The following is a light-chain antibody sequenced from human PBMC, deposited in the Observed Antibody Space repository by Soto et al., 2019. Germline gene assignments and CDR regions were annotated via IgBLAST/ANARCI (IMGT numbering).Light chain of an antibody. Sequence: IVLTQSPGSLSLSPGERATLSCRASQRVSSTFFAWYQQRPGQAPRLLMYGASSRATGIPERFSGSGSGTDFTLTISRLEPEDFAVYYCQQFDSSVTFGQGTKVEIK. CDR3: QQFDSSVT. V-gene: IGKV3-20*01. CDR2: GAS. J-gene: IGKJ1*01. CDR1: QRVSSTF.